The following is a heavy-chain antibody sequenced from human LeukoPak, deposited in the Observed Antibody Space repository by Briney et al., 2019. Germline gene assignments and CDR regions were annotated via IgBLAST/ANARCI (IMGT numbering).Heavy chain of an antibody. CDR2: IIPIFGTA. J-gene: IGHJ6*03. D-gene: IGHD3-10*01. Sequence: GDSVKVSCKASGGTFSNYAISWVRQAPGQGLEWMGGIIPIFGTANYAQQFQGRVTIATDESTCTAYMELSSLRSEDTAVYYCARSLYGSGYYYYMDVWGKGTTVTVSS. CDR3: ARSLYGSGYYYYMDV. V-gene: IGHV1-69*05. CDR1: GGTFSNYA.